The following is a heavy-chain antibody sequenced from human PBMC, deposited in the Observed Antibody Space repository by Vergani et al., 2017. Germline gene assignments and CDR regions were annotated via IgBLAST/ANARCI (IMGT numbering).Heavy chain of an antibody. CDR1: GFSFNIDW. J-gene: IGHJ5*01. D-gene: IGHD3-9*01. CDR2: IKSDGSIT. Sequence: DVHLAESGGGFFQPGGSLRLSCSASGFSFNIDWMHWVRHVPGKGLLWVSRIKSDGSITAYADSVKGRFTISRDNAQNTLYLQMNSLRVEDTGVYYCARARCIETCYMSNWLDSWGQGTLVTVSS. CDR3: ARARCIETCYMSNWLDS. V-gene: IGHV3-74*03.